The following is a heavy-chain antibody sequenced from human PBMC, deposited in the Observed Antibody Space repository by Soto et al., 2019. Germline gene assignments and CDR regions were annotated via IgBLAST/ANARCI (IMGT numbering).Heavy chain of an antibody. CDR2: INAGNGNT. D-gene: IGHD3-9*01. J-gene: IGHJ4*02. CDR3: ARSSMITIFCDY. Sequence: QVQLVQSGAEVKKPGASVKVSCKASGYTFTSYGISWVRQAPGQRLEWMGWINAGNGNTKYSQKFQGRVTITRDTSASTAYMELSSLRSEDTAVYYCARSSMITIFCDYWGQGTLVTVSS. V-gene: IGHV1-3*01. CDR1: GYTFTSYG.